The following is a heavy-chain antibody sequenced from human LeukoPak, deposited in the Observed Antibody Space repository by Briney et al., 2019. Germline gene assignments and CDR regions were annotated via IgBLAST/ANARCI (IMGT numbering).Heavy chain of an antibody. J-gene: IGHJ4*02. D-gene: IGHD5-24*01. V-gene: IGHV4-30-2*01. CDR1: GVSISSGGYY. Sequence: PSETLSLTCTVSGVSISSGGYYWSWIRQPPGKGLEWIGYIYHSGSTYYNPSLKSRVTISVDRSKNQFSLKLSSVTAADTAVYYCARGAGWLHGLFDYWGQGTLVTVSS. CDR3: ARGAGWLHGLFDY. CDR2: IYHSGST.